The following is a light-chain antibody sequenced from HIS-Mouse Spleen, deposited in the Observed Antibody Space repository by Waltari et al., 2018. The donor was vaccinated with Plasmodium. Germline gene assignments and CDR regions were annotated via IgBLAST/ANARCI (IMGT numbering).Light chain of an antibody. J-gene: IGLJ3*02. V-gene: IGLV2-23*01. Sequence: QSALTQPASVSGSPGQSITISCTGTSSDVGSYNLVSWYQQHPGKAPKLMIYEGSKRPSGVSHRFSGSKSGNTASLTISGLQAEDEADYYCCSHAGSSTWVFGGGTKLTVL. CDR2: EGS. CDR1: SSDVGSYNL. CDR3: CSHAGSSTWV.